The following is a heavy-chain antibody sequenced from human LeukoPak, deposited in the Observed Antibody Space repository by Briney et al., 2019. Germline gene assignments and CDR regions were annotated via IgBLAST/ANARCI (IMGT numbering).Heavy chain of an antibody. J-gene: IGHJ4*02. D-gene: IGHD3-22*01. V-gene: IGHV4-34*01. CDR3: ARHSYYDSSGYPFDY. CDR1: GGSFSDYY. CDR2: INHSENT. Sequence: SETLSLTCAVYGGSFSDYYWSWIRQPPGKGLEWIGEINHSENTNYNPSLKSRVTISVDTSKNQFSLKLSSVTAADTAVYYCARHSYYDSSGYPFDYWGQGTLVTVSS.